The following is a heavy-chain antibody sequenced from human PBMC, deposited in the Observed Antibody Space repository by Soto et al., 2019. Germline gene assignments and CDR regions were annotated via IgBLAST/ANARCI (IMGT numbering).Heavy chain of an antibody. Sequence: SVKVSCKASGGTFSSYAISWVRQAPGQGLEWMGGIIPIFGTANYAQKFQGRVTITADESTSTAYMELSSLRSEDTAVYYCARDQDRRSSWYNYYYYGMDVWGQGTTVTVSS. D-gene: IGHD6-13*01. CDR3: ARDQDRRSSWYNYYYYGMDV. V-gene: IGHV1-69*13. J-gene: IGHJ6*02. CDR2: IIPIFGTA. CDR1: GGTFSSYA.